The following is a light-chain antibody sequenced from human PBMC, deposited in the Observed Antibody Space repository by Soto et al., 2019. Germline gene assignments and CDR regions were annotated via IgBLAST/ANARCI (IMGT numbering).Light chain of an antibody. V-gene: IGLV2-23*01. CDR2: EGS. J-gene: IGLJ2*01. CDR1: SSDVGSYNL. Sequence: QSVLTQPASVSGSPGQSITISCTGTSSDVGSYNLVSWYQQHPGKAPKLMIYEGSKRPSGVSNRFSGSKSGNTASLTISGLQAEDAADYYCCSSAGSSPLVFGAGTKLTVL. CDR3: CSSAGSSPLV.